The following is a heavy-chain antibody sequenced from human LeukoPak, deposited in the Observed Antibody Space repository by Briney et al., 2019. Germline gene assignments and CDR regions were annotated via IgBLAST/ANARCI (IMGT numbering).Heavy chain of an antibody. J-gene: IGHJ5*02. CDR2: IYYSGST. CDR3: ARVPCYDRSGYADGTWFTP. CDR1: GGSISSSRYY. V-gene: IGHV4-39*07. Sequence: SETLSLTCTLSGGSISSSRYYWGWIRQPPGEGLEWKGRIYYSGSTSYNPSLKSRVTISVATSKNQFSLKLSSVNHGDTAVCSWARVPCYDRSGYADGTWFTPWSQGTLVTVSA. D-gene: IGHD3-22*01.